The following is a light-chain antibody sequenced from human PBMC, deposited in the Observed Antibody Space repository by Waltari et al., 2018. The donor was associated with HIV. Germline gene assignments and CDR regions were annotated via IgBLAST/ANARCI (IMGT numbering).Light chain of an antibody. CDR3: QQYHKRHET. Sequence: EILMTQSPATLSVSPGVGATLSCRASDRVHTNLAWFKHKPGQAPRLLIYAASTRATGVPDRFSASGSGTDFTLTIRSLQSEDFAIYFCQQYHKRHETFGQGTKLEIK. CDR2: AAS. V-gene: IGKV3-15*01. CDR1: DRVHTN. J-gene: IGKJ2*01.